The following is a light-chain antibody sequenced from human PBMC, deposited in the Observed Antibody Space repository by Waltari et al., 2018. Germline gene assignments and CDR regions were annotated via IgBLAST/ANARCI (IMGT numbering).Light chain of an antibody. Sequence: QSVVTQSPSASGPPGQRVTISCSGSSSNIGSKTVNWYQHLPGTAPKLLIHNNNQRPSGVPGRVSGSKSDTSASLAISGLQSEDEAEYYCAVWDDSLNGWMFGGGTKLTVL. V-gene: IGLV1-44*01. CDR3: AVWDDSLNGWM. CDR2: NNN. CDR1: SSNIGSKT. J-gene: IGLJ3*02.